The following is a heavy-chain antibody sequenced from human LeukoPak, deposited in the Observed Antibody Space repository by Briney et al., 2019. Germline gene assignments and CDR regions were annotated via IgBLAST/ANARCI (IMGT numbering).Heavy chain of an antibody. D-gene: IGHD6-19*01. J-gene: IGHJ4*02. V-gene: IGHV1-46*01. CDR2: INPSGGST. CDR1: GYTFTSYY. CDR3: ARRYSSGWSYSDY. Sequence: ASVKVSCKASGYTFTSYYIHWVRQAPGQGLEWMGIINPSGGSTTYAQKFQGRVTMTRDTSTTTVYMELSSLRSEDTAVYYCARRYSSGWSYSDYWGQGTLVTVSS.